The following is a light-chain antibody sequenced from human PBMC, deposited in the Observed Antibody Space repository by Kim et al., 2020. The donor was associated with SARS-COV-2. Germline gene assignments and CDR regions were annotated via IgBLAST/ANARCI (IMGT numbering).Light chain of an antibody. CDR3: QTWGTSIRV. CDR2: LNSDGSH. J-gene: IGLJ3*02. CDR1: SGHSRYA. Sequence: QPVLTQSPSASASLGASVELTCTLSSGHSRYAIAWHQQQPEKGPRYLMKLNSDGSHSKGDGIPDRFSGSSSGAERYLTISSLQSEDEADYYCQTWGTSIRVFGGGTQLTVL. V-gene: IGLV4-69*01.